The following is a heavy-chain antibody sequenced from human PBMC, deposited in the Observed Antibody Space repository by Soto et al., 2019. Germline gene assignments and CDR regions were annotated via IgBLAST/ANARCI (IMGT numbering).Heavy chain of an antibody. CDR2: IYWADDK. J-gene: IGHJ4*02. Sequence: SGPTLVNPTQTLTLTCTFSGFSLSTYGVGVAWVRQPPGKALEWLAPIYWADDKRYSPSLETRLTITKDTSKNHVVLTMTNMDPVVTGTYYGAQRPGLSKSFDYWGQGALVTVSS. CDR1: GFSLSTYGVG. V-gene: IGHV2-5*02. CDR3: AQRPGLSKSFDY.